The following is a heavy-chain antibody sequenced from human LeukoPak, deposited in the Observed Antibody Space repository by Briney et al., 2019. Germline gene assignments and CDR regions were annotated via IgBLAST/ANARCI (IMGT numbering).Heavy chain of an antibody. CDR3: AKETVAGRQADY. CDR2: ISGSGGST. CDR1: GFTFSSDA. V-gene: IGHV3-23*01. D-gene: IGHD6-19*01. Sequence: GGSLRLSCAASGFTFSSDAMSWVRQAPGKGLQWVSAISGSGGSTNYADSVKGRFTISRDNSKNTLYLQMNSLRAEDTAVYYCAKETVAGRQADYWGQGTLVTVSS. J-gene: IGHJ4*02.